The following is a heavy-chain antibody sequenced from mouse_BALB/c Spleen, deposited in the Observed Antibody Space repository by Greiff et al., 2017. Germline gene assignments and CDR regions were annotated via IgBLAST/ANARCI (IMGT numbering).Heavy chain of an antibody. CDR2: IYPGDGDT. Sequence: QVQLKQSGAELARPGASVKLSCKASGYTFTSHWMQWVKQRPGQGLEWIGAIYPGDGDTRYTQKFKGKATLTADKSSSTAYMQLSSLASEDSAVYYCARHPYDYDRDPPYWGQGTLVTVSA. J-gene: IGHJ3*01. CDR1: GYTFTSHW. CDR3: ARHPYDYDRDPPY. V-gene: IGHV1-87*01. D-gene: IGHD2-4*01.